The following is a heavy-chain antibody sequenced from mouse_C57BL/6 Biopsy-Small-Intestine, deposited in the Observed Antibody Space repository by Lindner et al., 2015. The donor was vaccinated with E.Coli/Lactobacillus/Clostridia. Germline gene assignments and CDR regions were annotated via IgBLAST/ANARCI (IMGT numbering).Heavy chain of an antibody. CDR2: IDPEDGET. J-gene: IGHJ2*01. CDR3: ARDYYGSSYEGYFDY. D-gene: IGHD1-1*01. CDR1: GFNIKDYY. V-gene: IGHV14-2*01. Sequence: VQLQESGAELVKPGASVKLSCTASGFNIKDYYMHWVKQRTEQGLEWIGRIDPEDGETKYAPKFQGKATITADTSFNTAYLQLSSLTSEDTAVYYCARDYYGSSYEGYFDYWGQGTTLTVSS.